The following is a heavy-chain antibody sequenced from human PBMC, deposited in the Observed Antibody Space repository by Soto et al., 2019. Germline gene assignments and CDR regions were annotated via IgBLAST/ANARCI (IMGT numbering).Heavy chain of an antibody. V-gene: IGHV1-3*01. D-gene: IGHD4-17*01. Sequence: EASVKVSCKASGNTVPNYAIHWVRQAPGQRLEWMGWINAGNGNTKYSQKFQGRVTITRDTSASTAYMELSSLRSEDTAVDYCGRTVGYYYGMAVWGHGTTVTVSS. J-gene: IGHJ6*02. CDR3: GRTVGYYYGMAV. CDR2: INAGNGNT. CDR1: GNTVPNYA.